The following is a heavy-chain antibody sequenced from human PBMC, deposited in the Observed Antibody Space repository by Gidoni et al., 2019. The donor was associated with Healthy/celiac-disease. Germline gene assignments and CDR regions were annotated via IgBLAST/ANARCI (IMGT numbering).Heavy chain of an antibody. CDR3: AKGALSSGYDRRADDFDI. V-gene: IGHV3-9*01. CDR1: GLPFDYYV. Sequence: EVQLVASGGGLVQPSRSLRLSCAASGLPFDYYVMHWVRQAPGKGLEWVSGITWNSGNINYADSVKGRFTISRDNAKNSLYLQMNSLRAEDTALYYCAKGALSSGYDRRADDFDIWGHGTMVTVSS. CDR2: ITWNSGNI. D-gene: IGHD3-22*01. J-gene: IGHJ3*02.